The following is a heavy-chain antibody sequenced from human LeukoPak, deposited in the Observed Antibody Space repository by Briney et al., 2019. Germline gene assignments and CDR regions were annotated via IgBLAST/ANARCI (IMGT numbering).Heavy chain of an antibody. CDR2: IYYRGST. D-gene: IGHD2-21*01. V-gene: IGHV4-59*01. CDR3: ASNVYCDGDCFDH. CDR1: GASITNYY. J-gene: IGHJ4*01. Sequence: PSETLSLTCTVSGASITNYYWSWIRQPPGKGLEWIGYIYYRGSTMYNPSLRSRVTISVDTSKNQFSLRLTSVTAADTALYYCASNVYCDGDCFDHRGQGTLVTVSS.